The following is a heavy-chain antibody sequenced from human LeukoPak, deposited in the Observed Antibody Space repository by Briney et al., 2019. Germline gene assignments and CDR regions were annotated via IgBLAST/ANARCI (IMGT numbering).Heavy chain of an antibody. Sequence: SGPTLVKPTQTLTLTCTFSGFSLSISGVGVGWIRQPPGKALEWLALIYWDDDKRYSPSLKSRLTITKDTSKNQVVLTMTNMDPVDTATYYCAHILLRSPYYDYVWGSYQATRGFDYWGQGTLVTVSS. CDR3: AHILLRSPYYDYVWGSYQATRGFDY. V-gene: IGHV2-5*02. J-gene: IGHJ4*02. D-gene: IGHD3-16*02. CDR1: GFSLSISGVG. CDR2: IYWDDDK.